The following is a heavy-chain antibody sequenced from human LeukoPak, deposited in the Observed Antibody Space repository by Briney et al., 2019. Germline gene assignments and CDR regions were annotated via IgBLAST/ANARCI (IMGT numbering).Heavy chain of an antibody. CDR2: INPIGGST. Sequence: VASVKVSCKASGYTFTSYYVHWVRQALGQGLEWIGIINPIGGSTNYAQKFQGRVSVTRDTSTSTVYMELSSLRSEDTAVYYCARDLGGFSSGWDSWGQGTPVTVSS. D-gene: IGHD6-19*01. J-gene: IGHJ4*02. V-gene: IGHV1-46*01. CDR3: ARDLGGFSSGWDS. CDR1: GYTFTSYY.